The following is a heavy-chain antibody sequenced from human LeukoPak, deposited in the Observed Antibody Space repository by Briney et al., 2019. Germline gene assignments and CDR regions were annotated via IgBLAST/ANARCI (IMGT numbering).Heavy chain of an antibody. D-gene: IGHD5-18*01. J-gene: IGHJ4*02. CDR2: ISSDGNNK. CDR3: AKGIELWLTYFDH. V-gene: IGHV3-30-3*01. Sequence: GGSLRLSCAASGFTFSSYAMHFVRQAPGKGLEWVTLISSDGNNKYYADSVKGRFTISRDNSKNTLSLQMNSLRAEDTAVYYCAKGIELWLTYFDHWGQGTLVTASS. CDR1: GFTFSSYA.